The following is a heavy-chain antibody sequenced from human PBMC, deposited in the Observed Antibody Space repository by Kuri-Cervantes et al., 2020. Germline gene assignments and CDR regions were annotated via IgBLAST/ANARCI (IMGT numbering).Heavy chain of an antibody. D-gene: IGHD2-15*01. Sequence: GGSLRLSCAASGVIISRYDIHWVRQAPGKGLEWVAFIRYDGSNKYYADSVKGRFTISRDNAKNSLYLQMNSLRAEDTAVYYCARGPKTYCSGGSCYYFDYWGQGTLVTVSS. V-gene: IGHV3-30*02. CDR1: GVIISRYD. J-gene: IGHJ4*02. CDR3: ARGPKTYCSGGSCYYFDY. CDR2: IRYDGSNK.